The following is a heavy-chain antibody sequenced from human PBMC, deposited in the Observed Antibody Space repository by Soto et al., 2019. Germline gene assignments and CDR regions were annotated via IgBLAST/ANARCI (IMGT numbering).Heavy chain of an antibody. V-gene: IGHV3-30-3*01. D-gene: IGHD4-4*01. Sequence: GGSLRLSCAVSGFTFSNYAMHWVRQAPGKGLEWVAVISHHGTDKYCANSVKGRFTVSRDNSKNTLFLQMNSLTTDDTAVYYCARAFSTVLGHRAPGFWGQGALVTVSS. CDR3: ARAFSTVLGHRAPGF. J-gene: IGHJ4*02. CDR2: ISHHGTDK. CDR1: GFTFSNYA.